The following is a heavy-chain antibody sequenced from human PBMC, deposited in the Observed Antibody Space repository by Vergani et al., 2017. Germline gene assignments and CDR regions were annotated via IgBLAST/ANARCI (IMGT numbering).Heavy chain of an antibody. J-gene: IGHJ4*02. V-gene: IGHV3-48*03. Sequence: EVQLVESGGGLVQPGGSLRLSCAASGFTFSSYEMNWVRQAPGKGLEWVSYISSSGSTIYYADSVKGRFTISRDNAKNSLYLQMNSLRAEDTAVYYCARDRGGATVNXFDYWGQGTLVTVSS. CDR2: ISSSGSTI. CDR1: GFTFSSYE. CDR3: ARDRGGATVNXFDY. D-gene: IGHD4-17*01.